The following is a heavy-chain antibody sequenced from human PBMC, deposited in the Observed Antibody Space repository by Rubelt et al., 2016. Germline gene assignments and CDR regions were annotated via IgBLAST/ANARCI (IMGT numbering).Heavy chain of an antibody. CDR2: IYYSGST. V-gene: IGHV4-39*07. Sequence: QVQLQQWGAGLLKPSETLSLTCSVYGGSISSSSYYWGWIRQPPGKGLEWIGSIYYSGSTYYNPSLESRVIISVYTSKNAFSLELSSVTAADTAVYYCAREGLQPHYSSCCLDVWGKGNPVTVSS. D-gene: IGHD6-19*01. J-gene: IGHJ6*04. CDR3: AREGLQPHYSSCCLDV. CDR1: GGSISSSSYY.